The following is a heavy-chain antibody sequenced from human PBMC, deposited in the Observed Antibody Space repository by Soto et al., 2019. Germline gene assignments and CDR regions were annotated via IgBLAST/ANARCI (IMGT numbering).Heavy chain of an antibody. J-gene: IGHJ4*02. Sequence: QVQLVESGGGVVQPGRSLRLSCAASGFTFSSYGMHWVRQAPGKGLEWVAVIWYDGSNKYYADSVKGRFTISRDNSKNTLYLQMNSLSAEDTAVYYCARDLLAVAGTADYWGQGTLVTVSS. CDR3: ARDLLAVAGTADY. D-gene: IGHD6-19*01. CDR1: GFTFSSYG. CDR2: IWYDGSNK. V-gene: IGHV3-33*01.